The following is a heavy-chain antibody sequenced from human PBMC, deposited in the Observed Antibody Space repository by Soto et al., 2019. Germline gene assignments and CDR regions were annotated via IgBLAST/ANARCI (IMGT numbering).Heavy chain of an antibody. V-gene: IGHV3-30-3*01. Sequence: QVQLVESGGGVVQPGRSLRLSCAASGFTFSSYAMHWVRQAPGKGLEWVAVISYDGSNKYYADSVKGRFTISRDNSKNTLYLQMNSLRAEDTAVYYCAKSGNYYDSSGYYSPGPAEFDYWGQGTLVTVSS. J-gene: IGHJ4*02. CDR1: GFTFSSYA. CDR3: AKSGNYYDSSGYYSPGPAEFDY. D-gene: IGHD3-22*01. CDR2: ISYDGSNK.